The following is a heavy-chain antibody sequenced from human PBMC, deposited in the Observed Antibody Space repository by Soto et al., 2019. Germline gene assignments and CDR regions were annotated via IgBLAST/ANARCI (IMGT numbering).Heavy chain of an antibody. Sequence: SDTLSLTCAVYGGSFSGYYWTCIRQAPGKGLEWIGEINHSGSTSYNPSLKSRVTISVDTSNNQFSLKLRSVTAADTAVYYCARGTRGSSYYFDYWGQGTLVTVSS. J-gene: IGHJ4*02. CDR2: INHSGST. CDR1: GGSFSGYY. D-gene: IGHD6-6*01. CDR3: ARGTRGSSYYFDY. V-gene: IGHV4-34*01.